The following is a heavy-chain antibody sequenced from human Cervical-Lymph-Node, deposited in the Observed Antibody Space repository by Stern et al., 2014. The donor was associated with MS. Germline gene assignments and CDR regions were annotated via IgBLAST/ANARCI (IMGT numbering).Heavy chain of an antibody. CDR2: ITSDGSST. CDR3: ARGAPGYQDY. CDR1: GFTFSNYW. V-gene: IGHV3-74*02. J-gene: IGHJ4*02. D-gene: IGHD5-12*01. Sequence: EVQLEESGGGLVQPGGSLRLSCAASGFTFSNYWMHWVRQAPGKGLVWVSRITSDGSSTSNADSVKGRFTISRDNAKNTLYLQMNSLRAEDTAVYYCARGAPGYQDYWGQGTLVTVSS.